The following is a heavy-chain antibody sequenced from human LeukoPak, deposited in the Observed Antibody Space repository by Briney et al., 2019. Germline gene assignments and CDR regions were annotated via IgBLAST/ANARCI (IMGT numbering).Heavy chain of an antibody. J-gene: IGHJ4*02. CDR3: ARDRPRSIDY. CDR1: GFAFSSYW. V-gene: IGHV3-74*01. Sequence: GGSLRLSCAASGFAFSSYWMHWVRQVPGKGLVWVSRINSDGSSTNYADFVKGRFTISRDNAKNTLYLQMNSLRAEDTAVYYCARDRPRSIDYWGQGTLVTVSS. CDR2: INSDGSST. D-gene: IGHD3-10*01.